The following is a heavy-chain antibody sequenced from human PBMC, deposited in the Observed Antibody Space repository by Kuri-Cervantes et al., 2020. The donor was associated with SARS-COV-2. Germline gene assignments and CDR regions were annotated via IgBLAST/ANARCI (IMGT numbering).Heavy chain of an antibody. J-gene: IGHJ3*01. CDR2: INQSGST. Sequence: GSLRLSCALYDASFSIYYWSWVRQPPGRGLEWIADINQSGSTNYNPSLKSRLTISVDTSKNQFFLKMTSMTAADAAMYYCARGPCRVSGSRPRLRDSFDLWGQGTMVTVSS. CDR3: ARGPCRVSGSRPRLRDSFDL. D-gene: IGHD1-26*01. CDR1: DASFSIYY. V-gene: IGHV4-34*01.